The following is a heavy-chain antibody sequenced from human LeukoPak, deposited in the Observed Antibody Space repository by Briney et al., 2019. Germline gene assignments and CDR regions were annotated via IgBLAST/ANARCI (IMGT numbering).Heavy chain of an antibody. CDR2: IYHTGTA. Sequence: SETLSLTCIVSTYSISSDNYWGWIRQAPGKGLEWIGSIYHTGTAYYNPSLKSRVTISIDTSNNQFSLRLTSMTAADTAVYYCAREGTHTNLWYHWFDPWGQGTLVTVSS. CDR3: AREGTHTNLWYHWFDP. D-gene: IGHD6-13*01. J-gene: IGHJ5*02. V-gene: IGHV4-38-2*02. CDR1: TYSISSDNY.